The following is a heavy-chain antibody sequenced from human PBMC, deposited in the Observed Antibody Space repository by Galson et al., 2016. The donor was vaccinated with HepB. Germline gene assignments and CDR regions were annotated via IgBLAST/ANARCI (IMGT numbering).Heavy chain of an antibody. J-gene: IGHJ4*02. CDR1: DGSITSNNW. Sequence: SETLSLTCVISDGSITSNNWWSWVRQPPGKGLEWIGEIYYTGYTNYNPSLVSRVTISADKPMNQFSLNVTSVTAADTAVDYCAREQYNPYYFDYWGQGTLVTVSS. CDR3: AREQYNPYYFDY. V-gene: IGHV4-4*02. D-gene: IGHD5-24*01. CDR2: IYYTGYT.